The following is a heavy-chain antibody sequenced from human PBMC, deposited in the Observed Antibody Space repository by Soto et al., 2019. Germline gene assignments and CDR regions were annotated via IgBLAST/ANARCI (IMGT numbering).Heavy chain of an antibody. CDR1: GGSVSSGSYY. CDR3: ASEMAFDQRGGRGGYYCYYGMDV. V-gene: IGHV4-61*01. D-gene: IGHD2-15*01. CDR2: IYYSGST. Sequence: SETLSLTCTVSGGSVSSGSYYWSWIRRPPGKGLEWIGHIYYSGSTNYNPSLKSRVTISVDTSKNQFSLKLSSVTAADTAVYYCASEMAFDQRGGRGGYYCYYGMDVWGQVPTVIFSS. J-gene: IGHJ6*02.